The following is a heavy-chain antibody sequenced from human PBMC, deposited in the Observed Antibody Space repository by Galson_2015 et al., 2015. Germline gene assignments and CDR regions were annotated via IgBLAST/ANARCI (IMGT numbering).Heavy chain of an antibody. CDR3: AKDGDSSPTVTTGGAFDY. J-gene: IGHJ4*02. V-gene: IGHV3-30*18. CDR2: ISYDGSNK. D-gene: IGHD4-11*01. CDR1: GFTFSSYG. Sequence: SLRLSCAASGFTFSSYGMHWVRQAPGKGLEWVAVISYDGSNKYYADSVKGRFTISRDNSKNTLYLQMNSLRAEDTAVYYCAKDGDSSPTVTTGGAFDYWGQGTLVTVSS.